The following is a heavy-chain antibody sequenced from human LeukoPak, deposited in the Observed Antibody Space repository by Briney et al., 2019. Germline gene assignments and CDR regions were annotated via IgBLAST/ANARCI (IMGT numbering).Heavy chain of an antibody. D-gene: IGHD2-2*01. CDR2: IRFDGSNK. J-gene: IGHJ4*02. CDR3: ATGRSCTTCYLPDY. CDR1: GFTFSDYG. Sequence: GGSLRLSCTASGFTFSDYGMHWVRQAPGKGLEWVAFIRFDGSNKYSADSVKGRFTISRDNAKNSLYLQMNSLRAEDTAVYHCATGRSCTTCYLPDYWGQGTLVTVSS. V-gene: IGHV3-30*02.